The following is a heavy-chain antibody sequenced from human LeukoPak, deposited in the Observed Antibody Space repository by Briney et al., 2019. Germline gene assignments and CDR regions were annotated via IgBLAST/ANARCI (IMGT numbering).Heavy chain of an antibody. CDR2: ISADNGNT. V-gene: IGHV1-18*01. Sequence: ASVKVSCKSSGYTFTGYGISWVRQAPGQGLEWMGWISADNGNTNYPQKLQGRVTMTTDTSTSTAYMELRSLRSDDTAVYYCARGWTLQHNDYWGQGTLVTISS. CDR1: GYTFTGYG. D-gene: IGHD1-1*01. J-gene: IGHJ4*02. CDR3: ARGWTLQHNDY.